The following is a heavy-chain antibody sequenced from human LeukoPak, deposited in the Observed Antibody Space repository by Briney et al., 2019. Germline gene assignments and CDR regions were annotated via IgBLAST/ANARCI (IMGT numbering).Heavy chain of an antibody. V-gene: IGHV3-48*03. CDR3: ARDEMVRGVIIPLDY. CDR1: GFTFSSYE. J-gene: IGHJ4*02. Sequence: PGGSLRLSCAASGFTFSSYEMNWVRQAPGKGLEWVSYISSSGSTIYYADSVKGRFTISRDNAKNSLYLQMNSLRAEDTAVYYCARDEMVRGVIIPLDYWGQGTLVTVSS. D-gene: IGHD3-10*01. CDR2: ISSSGSTI.